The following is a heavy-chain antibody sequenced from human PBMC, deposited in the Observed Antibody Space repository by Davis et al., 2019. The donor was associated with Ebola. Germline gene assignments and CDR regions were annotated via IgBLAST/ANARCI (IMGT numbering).Heavy chain of an antibody. CDR1: GFTFSGSA. V-gene: IGHV3-7*01. Sequence: GESLKISCAASGFTFSGSAMHWVRQAPGKGLEWVANIKQDGSEKYYVDSVKGRFTISRDNAKNSLYLQMNSLRAEDTAVYYCARLLGYCSSTSCYADYWGQGTLVTVSS. CDR2: IKQDGSEK. D-gene: IGHD2-2*01. CDR3: ARLLGYCSSTSCYADY. J-gene: IGHJ4*02.